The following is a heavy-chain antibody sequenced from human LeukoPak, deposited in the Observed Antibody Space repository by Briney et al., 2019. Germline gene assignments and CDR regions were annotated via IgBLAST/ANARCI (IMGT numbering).Heavy chain of an antibody. CDR2: ISAYNGNT. J-gene: IGHJ4*02. V-gene: IGHV1-18*04. CDR1: GYTFTSCG. Sequence: ASVKVSCKASGYTFTSCGISWVRQAPGQGLEWMGWISAYNGNTNYAQKLQGRVTMTTDTPTSTAYMELRSLRSDDTAVYYCASGGYSYGTYDYWGQGTLVTVSS. D-gene: IGHD5-18*01. CDR3: ASGGYSYGTYDY.